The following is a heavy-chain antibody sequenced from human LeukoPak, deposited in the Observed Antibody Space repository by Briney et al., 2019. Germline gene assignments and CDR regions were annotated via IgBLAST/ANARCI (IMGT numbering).Heavy chain of an antibody. V-gene: IGHV1-18*01. Sequence: ASVKVSCKASGYTFTSYGISWVRQAPGQGLEWMGWISAYNGNTNYAQKLQGRVTMTTDTSTSTAYMELRSLRSDDTAVYYCAREPLLWFGESQNWFDPWGQGTLVTVSS. CDR1: GYTFTSYG. CDR2: ISAYNGNT. J-gene: IGHJ5*02. CDR3: AREPLLWFGESQNWFDP. D-gene: IGHD3-10*01.